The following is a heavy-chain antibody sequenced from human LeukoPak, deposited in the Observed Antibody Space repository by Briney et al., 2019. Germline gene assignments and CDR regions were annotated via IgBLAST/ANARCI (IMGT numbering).Heavy chain of an antibody. V-gene: IGHV1-18*01. Sequence: GASGTLSFTSAAYTFTIYGISWVRHAPGQGQELMGWISAYNGNTNYAQKLQGRVTMTTDTSTSTASMELRSLRSDDTAVYYCARGLSYYYDSSGYHHFDYWGQGTLVTVSS. CDR3: ARGLSYYYDSSGYHHFDY. D-gene: IGHD3-22*01. J-gene: IGHJ4*02. CDR2: ISAYNGNT. CDR1: AYTFTIYG.